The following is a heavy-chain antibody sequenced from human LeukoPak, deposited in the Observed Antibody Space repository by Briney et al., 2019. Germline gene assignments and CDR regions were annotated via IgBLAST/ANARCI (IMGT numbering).Heavy chain of an antibody. D-gene: IGHD2-15*01. CDR1: GNSFTNYW. J-gene: IGHJ3*02. Sequence: GESLKISCKGSGNSFTNYWIGWVRQMPGKGLEWMGIVYPRDSDTRYSPSFQGQVTISADRSISTAYLQWSSLKASDTAIYYCARHVAPYCSDGNCYSSAFDIWGQGTKVTVSS. V-gene: IGHV5-51*01. CDR2: VYPRDSDT. CDR3: ARHVAPYCSDGNCYSSAFDI.